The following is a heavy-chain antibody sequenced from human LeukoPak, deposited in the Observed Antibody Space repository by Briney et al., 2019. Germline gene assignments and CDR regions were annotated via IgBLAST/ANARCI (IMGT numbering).Heavy chain of an antibody. D-gene: IGHD6-19*01. V-gene: IGHV3-33*01. CDR1: GFNFRSYG. CDR2: IWYDGSDK. Sequence: GGSLRLSCVASGFNFRSYGMHWVRQAPGKGLEWVAIIWYDGSDKYYADSVKGRFTVSRDNAEKSVYLHMSSLRAEDTAMYYCAREGDSSGSLGDYWGQGILVTVSS. J-gene: IGHJ4*02. CDR3: AREGDSSGSLGDY.